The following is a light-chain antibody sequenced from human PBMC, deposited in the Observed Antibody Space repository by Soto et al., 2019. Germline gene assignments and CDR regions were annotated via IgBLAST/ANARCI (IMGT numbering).Light chain of an antibody. CDR2: DVS. Sequence: QSVLTQPPSVSGSPGQSVAVSCTGTSSDVGSYNRVSWYQQPPGTAPKLMIYDVSNRPSGVPDHFSGSKSGNTASLTISGLQDDDEADYYCSCFTSSNTYVFGGGTKLTVL. CDR1: SSDVGSYNR. V-gene: IGLV2-18*01. J-gene: IGLJ2*01. CDR3: SCFTSSNTYV.